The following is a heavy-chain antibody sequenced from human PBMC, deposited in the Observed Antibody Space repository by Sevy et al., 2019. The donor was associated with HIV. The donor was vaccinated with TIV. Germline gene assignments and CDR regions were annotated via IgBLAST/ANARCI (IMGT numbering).Heavy chain of an antibody. V-gene: IGHV1-24*01. CDR2: FDPEDGET. CDR3: ATVRSDCSSTSCYDYFDY. J-gene: IGHJ4*02. CDR1: GYTLTEFS. Sequence: ASVKVSCKVSGYTLTEFSMHWVRQAPGKGLEWMGGFDPEDGETIYAQKFKGRVTMTEDPSTDTSYMELSSLRSEDTAVYYCATVRSDCSSTSCYDYFDYWGQGTLVTVSS. D-gene: IGHD2-2*01.